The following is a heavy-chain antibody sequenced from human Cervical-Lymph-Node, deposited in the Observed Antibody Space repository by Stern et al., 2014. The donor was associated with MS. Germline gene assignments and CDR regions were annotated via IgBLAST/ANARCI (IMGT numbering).Heavy chain of an antibody. CDR1: GYTFTNTG. D-gene: IGHD1-1*01. J-gene: IGHJ4*02. CDR3: ARGDDKTSYDY. CDR2: VSTYNGNT. Sequence: VQLLQSGAEVKKPGASVKVSCKASGYTFTNTGINWGRLAPGQGPEWMGWVSTYNGNTKYAQKLRGRVTMTTDTSTSTAYMELRSLRSDDTAVYYCARGDDKTSYDYWGQGTLVTVSS. V-gene: IGHV1-18*01.